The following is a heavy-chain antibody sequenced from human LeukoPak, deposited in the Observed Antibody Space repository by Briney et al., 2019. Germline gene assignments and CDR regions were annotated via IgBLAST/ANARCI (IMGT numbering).Heavy chain of an antibody. D-gene: IGHD3-22*01. CDR3: ARGSYYYDSSEFDY. Sequence: ASVKVSCKASGYTFTSYAMNWVRQAPGQGLEWMGWSNTNTGNPTYAQGFTGRFVFSLDTSVSTAYLQISSLKAEDTAVYYCARGSYYYDSSEFDYWGQGTLVTVSS. CDR2: SNTNTGNP. V-gene: IGHV7-4-1*02. J-gene: IGHJ4*02. CDR1: GYTFTSYA.